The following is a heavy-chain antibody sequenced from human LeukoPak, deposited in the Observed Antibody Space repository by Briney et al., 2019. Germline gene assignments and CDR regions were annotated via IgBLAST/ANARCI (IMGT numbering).Heavy chain of an antibody. D-gene: IGHD6-19*01. J-gene: IGHJ4*02. CDR2: MNPNSGNT. V-gene: IGHV1-8*01. Sequence: ASVKVSCKASGYTFTSYDINWVRQATGQGLEWMGWMNPNSGNTGYAQKFQGRVTMTRNTSISTAYMELSSLRSGDTAVYYCVTAYSSGWFPSYFDYWGQGTLVTVSS. CDR3: VTAYSSGWFPSYFDY. CDR1: GYTFTSYD.